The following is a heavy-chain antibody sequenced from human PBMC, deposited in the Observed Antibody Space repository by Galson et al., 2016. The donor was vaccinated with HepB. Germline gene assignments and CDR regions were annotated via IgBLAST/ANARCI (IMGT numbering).Heavy chain of an antibody. J-gene: IGHJ5*02. CDR3: ARDMSGYELGWLDP. V-gene: IGHV1-69*04. CDR2: IIPTLGIA. D-gene: IGHD5-12*01. CDR1: GGTFSRHA. Sequence: SVKVSCKASGGTFSRHAINWVRQAPGQGLEWMGRIIPTLGIAKYAQKFQGRVTFTADKSTNTADMDLSSLTPEDTAVYYCARDMSGYELGWLDPWGQGTPVTVSS.